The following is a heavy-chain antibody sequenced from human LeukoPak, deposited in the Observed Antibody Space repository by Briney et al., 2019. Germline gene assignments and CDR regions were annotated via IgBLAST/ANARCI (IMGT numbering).Heavy chain of an antibody. CDR2: ISWNSGSI. D-gene: IGHD3-9*01. J-gene: IGHJ5*02. CDR3: AQDAYYDILTGVHWFDP. V-gene: IGHV3-9*01. Sequence: PGRSLRLSCAASGFTFDDYAMHWVRQAPGKGLEWVSGISWNSGSIGYADSVKGRFTISRDNAKNSLYLQMNSLRAEDTALYYCAQDAYYDILTGVHWFDPWGQGTLVTVSS. CDR1: GFTFDDYA.